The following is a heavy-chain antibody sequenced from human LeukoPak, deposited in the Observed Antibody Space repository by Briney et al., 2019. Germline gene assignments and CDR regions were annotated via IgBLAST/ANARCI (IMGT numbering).Heavy chain of an antibody. V-gene: IGHV1-58*01. D-gene: IGHD2-2*01. CDR3: AAVPYANAWYWDDAFDI. Sequence: GTSGTVSFTASGFSFTTSGLQWGRQPREQRLEWIGGIVVGSGNRDNAQKFEGRITITRDISTSTAYLELSSLTSDDTAVYYCAAVPYANAWYWDDAFDIWGQGTMVTVAS. CDR2: IVVGSGNR. CDR1: GFSFTTSG. J-gene: IGHJ3*02.